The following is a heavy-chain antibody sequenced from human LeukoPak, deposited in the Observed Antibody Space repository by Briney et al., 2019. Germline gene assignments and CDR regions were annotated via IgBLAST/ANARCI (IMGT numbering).Heavy chain of an antibody. D-gene: IGHD3-22*01. J-gene: IGHJ5*02. CDR3: ARAIRGRMIVVPVDTRFDP. CDR1: GGSISSGDYY. CDR2: TFYSGRT. Sequence: PSETLSLTCTVSGGSISSGDYYWSWIRQHPGKGLEWIGYTFYSGRTYYNPSLKSRVTISVDTSENQFSLKLTSVTAADTAVYYCARAIRGRMIVVPVDTRFDPWGQGTLVTVSS. V-gene: IGHV4-31*03.